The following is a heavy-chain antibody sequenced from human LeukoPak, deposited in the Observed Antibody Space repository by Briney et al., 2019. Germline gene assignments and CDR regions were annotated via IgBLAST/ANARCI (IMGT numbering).Heavy chain of an antibody. J-gene: IGHJ5*02. CDR1: GGAFRGYY. D-gene: IGHD3-10*01. Sequence: SETLSLTCAVYGGAFRGYYWSWIRQPPGKGLEWIGEVNHSGSTNYNTSLKSRVTISVDTSKNQFSLKLSSVTAADTAVYYCARGSPSHYGSGSYYTWWFDPWGQGTLVTVSS. CDR3: ARGSPSHYGSGSYYTWWFDP. V-gene: IGHV4-34*01. CDR2: VNHSGST.